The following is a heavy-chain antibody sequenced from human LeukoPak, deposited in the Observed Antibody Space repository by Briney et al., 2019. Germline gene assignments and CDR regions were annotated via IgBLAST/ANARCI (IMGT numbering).Heavy chain of an antibody. D-gene: IGHD6-13*01. CDR1: GFSFDDYA. J-gene: IGHJ3*02. Sequence: PGGSLRLSCAASGFSFDDYAMHWVRPASGKGLEWVSGISWNSGSIGYADSVKGRFTIYRDNAKNSLYLHMNSLRAEDTALYYCAKDWYSSSLLAFDIWGQGTIVTVSS. CDR3: AKDWYSSSLLAFDI. V-gene: IGHV3-9*01. CDR2: ISWNSGSI.